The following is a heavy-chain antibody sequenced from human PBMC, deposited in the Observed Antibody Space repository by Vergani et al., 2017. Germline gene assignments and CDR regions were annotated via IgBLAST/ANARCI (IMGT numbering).Heavy chain of an antibody. J-gene: IGHJ4*02. D-gene: IGHD6-6*01. V-gene: IGHV4-34*01. Sequence: QVQLQQWGAGLLKPSETLSLTCAVYGGSFSGYYWSWIRQPPGKGLEWIGEINHSGSTNYNPSLKSRVTISVDTSKNQFSRRLSSVTAADTAVYYCASSYSSSSLIDYWGQGTLVTVSS. CDR2: INHSGST. CDR1: GGSFSGYY. CDR3: ASSYSSSSLIDY.